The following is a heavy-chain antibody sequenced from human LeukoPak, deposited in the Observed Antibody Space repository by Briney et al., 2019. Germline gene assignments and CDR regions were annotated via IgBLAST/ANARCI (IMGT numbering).Heavy chain of an antibody. CDR2: INHSGST. D-gene: IGHD3-22*01. CDR3: ARGGYYYDSSGYYRSYYYGMDV. CDR1: GGSFSGYY. J-gene: IGHJ6*02. V-gene: IGHV4-34*01. Sequence: MASETLSLTCAVYGGSFSGYYWSWIRQPPGKGLEWIGEINHSGSTNYNPSLKSRVTISVDTSKNQFSLKLSSVTAADTAVYYCARGGYYYDSSGYYRSYYYGMDVWGQGTTVTVSS.